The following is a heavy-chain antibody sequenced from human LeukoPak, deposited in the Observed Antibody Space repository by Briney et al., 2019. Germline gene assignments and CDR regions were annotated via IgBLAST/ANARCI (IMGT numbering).Heavy chain of an antibody. CDR3: ASSIAVAGLNWFDP. CDR1: GGSTSSSSYY. J-gene: IGHJ5*02. V-gene: IGHV4-39*01. Sequence: SETLSLTCTVSGGSTSSSSYYWGWIRQPPGKGLEWIGSIYYSGSTYYNPSLKSRVTISVDTSKNQFSLKLSSVTAADTAVYYCASSIAVAGLNWFDPWGQGTLVTVSS. D-gene: IGHD6-19*01. CDR2: IYYSGST.